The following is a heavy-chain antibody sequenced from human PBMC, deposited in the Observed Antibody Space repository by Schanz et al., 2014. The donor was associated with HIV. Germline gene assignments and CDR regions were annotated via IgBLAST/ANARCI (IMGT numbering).Heavy chain of an antibody. CDR1: GFTFSGFA. D-gene: IGHD6-19*01. Sequence: QLLESGGGLVQPGGLLRLSCAASGFTFSGFAMSWVRQTPGKGLEWVSTISASGGSTYYADSVLARFTISRDNSKNTLFLQINGLRAEDTALYYCSKATSGSRGWYTGSDWGQGTLVTVSS. J-gene: IGHJ4*02. CDR2: ISASGGST. V-gene: IGHV3-23*01. CDR3: SKATSGSRGWYTGSD.